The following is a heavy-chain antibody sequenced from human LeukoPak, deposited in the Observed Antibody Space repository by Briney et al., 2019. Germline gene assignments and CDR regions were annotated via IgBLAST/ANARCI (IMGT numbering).Heavy chain of an antibody. D-gene: IGHD1-26*01. CDR1: GGTFSSYA. CDR3: ARGGELLVFDY. CDR2: IIPILGIT. J-gene: IGHJ4*02. V-gene: IGHV1-69*04. Sequence: SVRVSCKASGGTFSSYAISWVRQAPGQGLEWMGRIIPILGITNYAQKFQGRVTITADKSTSTAYMELSSLRSEDTAVYYCARGGELLVFDYWGQGTLVTVSS.